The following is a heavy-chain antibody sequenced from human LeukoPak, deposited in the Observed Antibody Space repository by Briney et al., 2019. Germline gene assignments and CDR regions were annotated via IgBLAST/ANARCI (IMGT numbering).Heavy chain of an antibody. CDR1: GGSISSYY. Sequence: PSETLSLTCTVSGGSISSYYWSWIRQPPGKGLEWIGYIYYSGSTNYNPSLKSRVTISVDTSKNQFSLKLSSVTAADTAVYYCARQSKYYYGSGSYYNLDYWGQGTLVTVSS. CDR3: ARQSKYYYGSGSYYNLDY. V-gene: IGHV4-59*08. D-gene: IGHD3-10*01. CDR2: IYYSGST. J-gene: IGHJ4*02.